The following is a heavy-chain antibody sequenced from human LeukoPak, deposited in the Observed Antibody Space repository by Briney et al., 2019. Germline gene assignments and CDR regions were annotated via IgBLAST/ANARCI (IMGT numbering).Heavy chain of an antibody. D-gene: IGHD2-2*01. V-gene: IGHV3-7*01. Sequence: GGSLRLSCAASGFTFSSYWMSWVRQAPGKGLEWVANIKQDGSEKYYVNSVKGRFTISRDNAKNSLYLQMNSLRAEDTAVYYCASLRIDSTRQEDDAFDIWGQGTMVTVSS. J-gene: IGHJ3*02. CDR3: ASLRIDSTRQEDDAFDI. CDR1: GFTFSSYW. CDR2: IKQDGSEK.